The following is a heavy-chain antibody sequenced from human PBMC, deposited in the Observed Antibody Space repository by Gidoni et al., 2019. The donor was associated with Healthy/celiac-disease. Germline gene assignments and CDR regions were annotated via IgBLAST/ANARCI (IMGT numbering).Heavy chain of an antibody. CDR3: AKAGYSYGYEGERYYFDY. D-gene: IGHD5-18*01. CDR1: GFTFDDYA. J-gene: IGHJ4*02. CDR2: ISWNSGSI. Sequence: EVQLVESGGGLVQPGRSLRLSCAASGFTFDDYAMHWVRQAPGKGLEWVSGISWNSGSIGYADSVKGRFTISRDNAKNSLYLQMNSLRAEDTALYYCAKAGYSYGYEGERYYFDYWGQGTLVTVSS. V-gene: IGHV3-9*01.